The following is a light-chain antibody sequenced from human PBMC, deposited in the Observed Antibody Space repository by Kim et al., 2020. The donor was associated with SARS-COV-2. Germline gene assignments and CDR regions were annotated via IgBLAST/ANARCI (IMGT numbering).Light chain of an antibody. V-gene: IGKV3-15*01. Sequence: LSVSPGERAAHACRASQSVSSSLAWYQQKPGQGLRVLIYAASTRISGVPARFTGSGSETEFTLTIDSLQSEDFAIYYCQQYKDWYTFGQGTKLEIK. CDR2: AAS. CDR3: QQYKDWYT. J-gene: IGKJ2*01. CDR1: QSVSSS.